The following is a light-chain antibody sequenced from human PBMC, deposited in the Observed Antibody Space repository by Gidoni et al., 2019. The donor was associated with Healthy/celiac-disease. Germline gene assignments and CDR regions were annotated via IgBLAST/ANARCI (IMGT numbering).Light chain of an antibody. V-gene: IGKV4-1*01. CDR3: QQNYSTPWT. J-gene: IGKJ1*01. Sequence: DIVMTHSPDSLAVSLRERATINCTSSLSVLSTSNNKNYVTWYQQKPGQPPKLLIYWASTRESGVPERSSGSGSGTDFITTISSLQDEDVAVYYRQQNYSTPWTFGQGTKVEIK. CDR1: LSVLSTSNNKNY. CDR2: WAS.